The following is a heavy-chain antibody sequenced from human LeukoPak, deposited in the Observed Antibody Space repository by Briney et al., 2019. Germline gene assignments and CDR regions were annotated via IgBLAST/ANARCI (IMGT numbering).Heavy chain of an antibody. V-gene: IGHV1-2*02. CDR3: ARDFCGGSCYWFDP. D-gene: IGHD2-15*01. Sequence: ASVKVSCKASGYTFTCYYMHWVRQAPGQGLEWMGWINPNSGGTNYAQKFQGRVTMNRDTSISTAYMELSRLSSDDTAVYYCARDFCGGSCYWFDPWGQGTLVTVSS. J-gene: IGHJ5*02. CDR1: GYTFTCYY. CDR2: INPNSGGT.